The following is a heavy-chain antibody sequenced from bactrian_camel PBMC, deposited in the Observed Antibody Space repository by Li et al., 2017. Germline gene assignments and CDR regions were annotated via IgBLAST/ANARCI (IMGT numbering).Heavy chain of an antibody. CDR3: AHGDSSSGNNY. D-gene: IGHD2*01. CDR1: GFMFSRKD. V-gene: IGHV3S40*01. Sequence: VQLVEYGGGLVQPGGSLRLSCAASGFMFSRKDMSWVRQAPGKGLEWVSAIDGNGRYTYYADSVKGRFTISRDNAMYTRYLQLNGLKTEDTAMYYCAHGDSSSGNNYWGHGTQVTVS. CDR2: IDGNGRYT. J-gene: IGHJ4*01.